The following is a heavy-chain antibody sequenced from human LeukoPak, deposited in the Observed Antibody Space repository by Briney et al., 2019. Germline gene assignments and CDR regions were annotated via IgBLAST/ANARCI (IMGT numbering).Heavy chain of an antibody. CDR3: AKAGTALRWLSRSAFDI. CDR1: GFTFSSYA. CDR2: ISGSGGST. Sequence: GGSLRLSCAASGFTFSSYAMSWVRQAPGKGLEWVSAISGSGGSTYYADSVKGRFTISRDNSKNTLYLQMNSLRAEDTAVYYCAKAGTALRWLSRSAFDIWGQGTMVTVSS. J-gene: IGHJ3*02. V-gene: IGHV3-23*01. D-gene: IGHD4-17*01.